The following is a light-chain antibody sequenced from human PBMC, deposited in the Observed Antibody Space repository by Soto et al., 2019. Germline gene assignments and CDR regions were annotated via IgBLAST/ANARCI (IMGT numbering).Light chain of an antibody. CDR2: EVS. CDR3: SSYTSSSTPRV. V-gene: IGLV2-14*01. J-gene: IGLJ1*01. Sequence: QSALTQPASVSGSPGQSITIPCTGTSSDVGGYNYVSWYQQHPGKAPKLMIYEVSNRPSGVSNRFSGSKSGNTASLTISGLQAEDEADYYCSSYTSSSTPRVFGTGTKLTVL. CDR1: SSDVGGYNY.